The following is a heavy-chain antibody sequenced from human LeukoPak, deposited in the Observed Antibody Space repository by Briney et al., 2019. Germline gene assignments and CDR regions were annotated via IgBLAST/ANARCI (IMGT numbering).Heavy chain of an antibody. J-gene: IGHJ4*02. V-gene: IGHV4-34*01. CDR1: GGSFSGYY. CDR3: ARETAELIYPPDIVATGIDY. D-gene: IGHD5-12*01. Sequence: SETLSLTCAVYGGSFSGYYWSWIRQPPGKGLEWIGEINHSESTNYNPSLKSRVTISVDTSKNQFSLKLSSVTAADTAVYYCARETAELIYPPDIVATGIDYWGQGTLVTVSS. CDR2: INHSEST.